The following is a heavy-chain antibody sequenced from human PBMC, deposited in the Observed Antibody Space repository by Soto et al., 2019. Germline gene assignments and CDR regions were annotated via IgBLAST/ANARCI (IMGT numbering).Heavy chain of an antibody. D-gene: IGHD4-17*01. CDR1: GFTFSSYS. J-gene: IGHJ6*02. Sequence: PGGSLRLSCAASGFTFSSYSMNWVRQAPGKGLEWVSYISSSSSIYYADSVKGRFTISRDNAKNSLYLQMNSLRDEDTAVYYCASLPDYGEPRDYSYYVMDVWGQGTTVTVSS. CDR3: ASLPDYGEPRDYSYYVMDV. CDR2: ISSSSSI. V-gene: IGHV3-48*02.